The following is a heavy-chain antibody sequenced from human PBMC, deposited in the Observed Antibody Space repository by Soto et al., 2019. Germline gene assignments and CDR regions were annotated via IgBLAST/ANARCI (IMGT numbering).Heavy chain of an antibody. V-gene: IGHV3-23*01. Sequence: EVQLLESGGGLVQPGGSLRLSCAASGFIFSSYSMYWVRQAPGKGPEGVAGISAFSDSILYADSVEGRFTISRDNSKNTLYLQLNSLRADDTAVYFCAKKRRSGGDNWYFDSWGQGTLVTVSS. CDR3: AKKRRSGGDNWYFDS. CDR2: ISAFSDSI. CDR1: GFIFSSYS. D-gene: IGHD2-21*02. J-gene: IGHJ4*02.